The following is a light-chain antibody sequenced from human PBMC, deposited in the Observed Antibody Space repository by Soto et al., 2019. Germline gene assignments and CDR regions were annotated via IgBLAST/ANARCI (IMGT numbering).Light chain of an antibody. V-gene: IGLV2-14*01. Sequence: QSALTQPASVSGSPGQSITISCTGTTSDVGSHNFVSWYQQLPGKAPKLLICEVTNRPSWTSHRFSGSTSRNTASLTISGLQAEDEADYYCSSFTNSILVFGGGPKLTVL. CDR1: TSDVGSHNF. CDR2: EVT. J-gene: IGLJ3*02. CDR3: SSFTNSILV.